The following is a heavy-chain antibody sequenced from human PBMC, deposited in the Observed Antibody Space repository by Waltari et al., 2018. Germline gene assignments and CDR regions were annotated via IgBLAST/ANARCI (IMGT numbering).Heavy chain of an antibody. CDR3: ARVRKGIAVADDAFDI. Sequence: QVQLQESGPGLVKPSETLSLTCTVSGSSISSGYYWGWIRQPPGKGLEWIGSIYHSGSTYYNPSLKSRVTISVDTSKNQFSLKLSSVTAADTAVYYCARVRKGIAVADDAFDIWGQGTMVTVSS. CDR2: IYHSGST. CDR1: GSSISSGYY. V-gene: IGHV4-38-2*02. J-gene: IGHJ3*02. D-gene: IGHD6-19*01.